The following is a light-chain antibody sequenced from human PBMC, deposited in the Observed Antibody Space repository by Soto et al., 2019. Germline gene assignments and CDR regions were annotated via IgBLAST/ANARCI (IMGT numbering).Light chain of an antibody. CDR3: QQYHRASIT. CDR2: DAS. CDR1: QSISSW. V-gene: IGKV1-5*01. Sequence: DIQVTKSLSTLSASVGDRVTITCRASQSISSWLAWYQQKPGKAPKVLIYDASSLESGVPSRFSGTGSGTEFTLTISSLQPDDFATYYCQQYHRASITFGQGTRLEI. J-gene: IGKJ5*01.